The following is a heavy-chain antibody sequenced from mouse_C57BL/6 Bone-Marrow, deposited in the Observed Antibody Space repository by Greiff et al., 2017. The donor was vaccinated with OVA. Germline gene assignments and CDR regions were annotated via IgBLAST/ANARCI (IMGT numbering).Heavy chain of an antibody. CDR3: ARWSTTYYFDY. Sequence: QVQLQQPGTELVKPGASVKLSCKASGYTFTSYWMHWVKQRPGQGLEWIGNINPSNGGTNYNEKFKSKATLTVDKSSITAYMQLSSLTSEDAAVYYCARWSTTYYFDYWGQGTTLTVSS. CDR1: GYTFTSYW. CDR2: INPSNGGT. V-gene: IGHV1-53*01. D-gene: IGHD1-1*01. J-gene: IGHJ2*01.